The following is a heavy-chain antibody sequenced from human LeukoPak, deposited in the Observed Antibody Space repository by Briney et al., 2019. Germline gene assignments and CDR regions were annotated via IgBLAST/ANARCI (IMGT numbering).Heavy chain of an antibody. J-gene: IGHJ4*02. V-gene: IGHV1-69*06. CDR2: IIPIFGTA. CDR3: ARHRDLRYFDWLLDY. Sequence: ASVKVSCKASGGTFSSYAISWVRQAPRQGLEWMGGIIPIFGTANHAQKFQARVTITADTSTSTAYMELSSLRSEDTAVYYCARHRDLRYFDWLLDYWGQGTLVTVSS. D-gene: IGHD3-9*01. CDR1: GGTFSSYA.